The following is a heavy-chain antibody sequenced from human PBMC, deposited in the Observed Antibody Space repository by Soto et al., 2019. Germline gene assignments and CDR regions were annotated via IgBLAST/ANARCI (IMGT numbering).Heavy chain of an antibody. CDR2: IIPIFGTA. D-gene: IGHD2-15*01. CDR3: ASMDCSGGRCVDY. V-gene: IGHV1-69*13. Sequence: SVKVSCKASGGTFSSYAISWVRQAPGQGLEWMGGIIPIFGTANYAQKFQGRVTITADESTSTAYMELSSLRSEDTAVYYCASMDCSGGRCVDYWGQGTLVTVSS. CDR1: GGTFSSYA. J-gene: IGHJ4*02.